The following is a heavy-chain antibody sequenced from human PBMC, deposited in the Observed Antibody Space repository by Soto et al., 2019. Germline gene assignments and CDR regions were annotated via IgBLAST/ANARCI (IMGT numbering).Heavy chain of an antibody. CDR2: IYYSGST. V-gene: IGHV4-59*01. J-gene: IGHJ3*02. D-gene: IGHD1-1*01. CDR1: VGSISSYY. Sequence: SETLSLTCTVSVGSISSYYWSWIRQPPGKGLEWIGYIYYSGSTNYNPSLKSRLTISVDTSKNQFSLKLSSVTAADKAVYYCARLGRWNAFDIWGQGTMVTVSS. CDR3: ARLGRWNAFDI.